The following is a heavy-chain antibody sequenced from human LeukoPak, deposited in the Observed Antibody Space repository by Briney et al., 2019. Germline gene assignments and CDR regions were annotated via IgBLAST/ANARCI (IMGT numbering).Heavy chain of an antibody. V-gene: IGHV3-30*02. D-gene: IGHD1-1*01. CDR1: GFTFSHHG. Sequence: GGSLRLSCAASGFTFSHHGMHWVRQAPGKGLEWVAFADSVKGRFTISRDNSKNNVYLQMYSLRVEDTSIYYCARDYNWGFDYWGQGTVVTVSS. CDR3: ARDYNWGFDY. J-gene: IGHJ4*02.